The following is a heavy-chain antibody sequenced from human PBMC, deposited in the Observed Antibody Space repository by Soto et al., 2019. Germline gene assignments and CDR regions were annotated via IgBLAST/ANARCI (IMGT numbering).Heavy chain of an antibody. CDR3: ARDGDPGYSFWSGPLGGGRFDP. V-gene: IGHV1-69*12. D-gene: IGHD3-3*01. Sequence: QVQLVQSGAEVKEPGSSVNVSCKTSGGTFGNTAVTWVRQVPGQGLEWIGGIVPLFGTANYAQKLRGRVMMTAHEATSTAYMDLSSLRSDETAIYYCARDGDPGYSFWSGPLGGGRFDPWGQGTLVTVSS. CDR1: GGTFGNTA. CDR2: IVPLFGTA. J-gene: IGHJ5*02.